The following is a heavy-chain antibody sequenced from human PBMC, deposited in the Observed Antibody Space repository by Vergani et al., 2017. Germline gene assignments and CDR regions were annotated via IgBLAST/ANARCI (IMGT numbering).Heavy chain of an antibody. CDR1: GFTFDDYG. Sequence: EVQLVESGGGVVRPGGSLRLSCAASGFTFDDYGMSWVRQAPGKGLEWVSGINWNGGSTGYADSVKGRFTISSDNAKNSLYLQMNSLRAEDTALYYCARVKSHNSGYDFAAFDIWGQGTMVTVSS. D-gene: IGHD5-12*01. J-gene: IGHJ3*02. CDR2: INWNGGST. V-gene: IGHV3-20*04. CDR3: ARVKSHNSGYDFAAFDI.